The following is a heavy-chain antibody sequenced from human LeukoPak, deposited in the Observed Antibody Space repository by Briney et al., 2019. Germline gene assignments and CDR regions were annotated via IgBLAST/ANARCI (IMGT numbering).Heavy chain of an antibody. CDR2: IKQDGSEK. CDR1: GFTFSTYS. CDR3: ARYYADYDHWYFDL. V-gene: IGHV3-7*01. D-gene: IGHD4-17*01. J-gene: IGHJ2*01. Sequence: GGSLRLSCAASGFTFSTYSMHWVRQAPGKGLEWVANIKQDGSEKYYVDSVKGRFTISRDNAKNSLFLQMNSLRAEDTAVYYCARYYADYDHWYFDLWGRGTLVTVSS.